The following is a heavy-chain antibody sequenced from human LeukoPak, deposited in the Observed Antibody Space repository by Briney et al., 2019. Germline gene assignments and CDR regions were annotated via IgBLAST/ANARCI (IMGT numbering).Heavy chain of an antibody. D-gene: IGHD3-16*01. CDR1: GGSISSYY. CDR2: IYYSGST. V-gene: IGHV4-59*01. J-gene: IGHJ6*02. Sequence: SETLSLTCTVSGGSISSYYWSWIRQPPGKGLECIGYIYYSGSTNYNPSLKSRVTISVDTSKNQFSLKLSSVTAADTAVYYCARDHGDYGMDVWGQGTTVTVSS. CDR3: ARDHGDYGMDV.